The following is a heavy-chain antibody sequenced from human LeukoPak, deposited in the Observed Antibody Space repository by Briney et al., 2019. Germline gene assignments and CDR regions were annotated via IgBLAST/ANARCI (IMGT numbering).Heavy chain of an antibody. Sequence: PSETLSLTCAVYGGSFSGYYWSWIRQPPGKGLEWIGEINHSGSTNYNPSLKSRVTISVDTSKNQFSLKLSSVTAADTAVYYCARLSIIGHMDTPMVGRRTYYFDYWGQGTLVTVSS. CDR3: ARLSIIGHMDTPMVGRRTYYFDY. V-gene: IGHV4-34*01. J-gene: IGHJ4*02. D-gene: IGHD5-18*01. CDR1: GGSFSGYY. CDR2: INHSGST.